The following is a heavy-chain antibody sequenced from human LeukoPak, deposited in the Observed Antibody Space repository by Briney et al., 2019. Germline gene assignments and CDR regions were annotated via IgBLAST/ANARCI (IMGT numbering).Heavy chain of an antibody. J-gene: IGHJ5*02. V-gene: IGHV1-2*02. CDR1: GYTFTSYD. CDR3: ARSRGYCSSTSCYRYWFDP. Sequence: ASVKVSCKASGYTFTSYDINWVRQATGQGLEWMGWMNPNSGGTNYAQKFQGRVTMTRDMSISTAYMELSRLRSDDTAVYYCARSRGYCSSTSCYRYWFDPWGQGTLVTVSS. D-gene: IGHD2-2*02. CDR2: MNPNSGGT.